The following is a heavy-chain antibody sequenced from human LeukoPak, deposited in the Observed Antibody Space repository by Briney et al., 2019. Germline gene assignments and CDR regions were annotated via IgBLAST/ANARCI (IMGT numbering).Heavy chain of an antibody. J-gene: IGHJ4*02. Sequence: SETLSLTCAVYGVSFSGYYWSWIRQPPGKGLEWIGEINHSGSTNYNPSLKSRVTISVDTSKNQFSLKLSSVTAADTAVYYCARGRPYFYYWGQGTLVTVSS. CDR3: ARGRPYFYY. V-gene: IGHV4-34*01. CDR1: GVSFSGYY. CDR2: INHSGST.